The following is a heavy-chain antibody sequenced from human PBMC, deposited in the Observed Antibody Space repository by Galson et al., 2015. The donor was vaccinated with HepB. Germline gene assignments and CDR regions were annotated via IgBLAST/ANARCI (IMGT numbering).Heavy chain of an antibody. J-gene: IGHJ4*02. Sequence: SLRLSCAASGFTFSSYGMHWVRQAPGKGLEWVAFIRYDGSNKYYADSVKGRFTISRDNSKNTLYLQMNSLRAEDTAVYYCAKGGLDRYFIIDGNDYWGQGTLVTVSS. CDR1: GFTFSSYG. CDR2: IRYDGSNK. V-gene: IGHV3-30*02. CDR3: AKGGLDRYFIIDGNDY. D-gene: IGHD3-10*01.